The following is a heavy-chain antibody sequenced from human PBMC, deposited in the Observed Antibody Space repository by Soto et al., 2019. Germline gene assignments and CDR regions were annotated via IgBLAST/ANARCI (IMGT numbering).Heavy chain of an antibody. CDR3: ARLGDGYPAY. J-gene: IGHJ4*02. Sequence: GESLKTCCQASGYRFTRQWIGWVRQMPGKGLEWMGIIFPGDSDTRYSPSFQGQLTISADKSISTAYLQWSSLKASDTAMYYCARLGDGYPAYWGQGTLVTV. D-gene: IGHD5-12*01. CDR1: GYRFTRQW. V-gene: IGHV5-51*01. CDR2: IFPGDSDT.